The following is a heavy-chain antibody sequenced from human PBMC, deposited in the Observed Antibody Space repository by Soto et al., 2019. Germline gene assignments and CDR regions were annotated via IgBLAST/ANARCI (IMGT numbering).Heavy chain of an antibody. CDR1: GFTFINTG. CDR3: AKIDGYFDY. CDR2: ITGNGDTT. Sequence: EVQVLQSGGGLVPPGGSLRLSCAGSGFTFINTGMSWVRQAPGQGLEWVSAITGNGDTTYYADSVKGRFTISRENSKSTLYLQMNSLRAEDTAVYYCAKIDGYFDYWGQGTLVTGSS. D-gene: IGHD3-22*01. V-gene: IGHV3-23*01. J-gene: IGHJ4*02.